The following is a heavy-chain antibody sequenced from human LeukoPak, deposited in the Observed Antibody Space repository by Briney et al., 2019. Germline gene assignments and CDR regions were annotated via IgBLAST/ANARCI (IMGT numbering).Heavy chain of an antibody. CDR1: GGSLSPWY. D-gene: IGHD6-6*01. J-gene: IGHJ4*01. Sequence: SETLSLTCTVSGGSLSPWYWSWIRQSPGKGLEWLGYVYYNGNTNYNPSLKSRVSISVDTSKNQFSLNLSSVTAADTAVYYCAKVRPMSIAALWFFDFWGHGSLVSVSS. CDR3: AKVRPMSIAALWFFDF. V-gene: IGHV4-59*01. CDR2: VYYNGNT.